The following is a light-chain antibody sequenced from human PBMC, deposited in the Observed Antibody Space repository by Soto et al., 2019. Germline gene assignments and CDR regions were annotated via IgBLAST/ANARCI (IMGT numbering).Light chain of an antibody. V-gene: IGLV2-14*01. J-gene: IGLJ1*01. CDR1: SSDVGDYNY. CDR2: EVT. Sequence: QSALTQPASVSGSPGQSITISCTGTSSDVGDYNYVSWYQQYPGKAPKLVIYEVTHRPSGVSDRFSGSKSGNTASLTISGLQAEDEADYYCSSYTSISPLYVFGTGTKVTVL. CDR3: SSYTSISPLYV.